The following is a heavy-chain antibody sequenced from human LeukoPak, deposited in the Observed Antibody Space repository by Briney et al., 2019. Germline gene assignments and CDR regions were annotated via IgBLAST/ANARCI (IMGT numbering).Heavy chain of an antibody. CDR1: GFTFSSYG. J-gene: IGHJ6*02. CDR2: IKQDGSET. CDR3: ARDPYSSSWSYGMDV. V-gene: IGHV3-7*05. Sequence: PGGSLRHSCAASGFTFSSYGMSWVRQTPEKGLEWVANIKQDGSETVYVDSVKGRFTISRDSAQTSLYLQMSSLRAEDTAVYYCARDPYSSSWSYGMDVWGQGTTVTVSS. D-gene: IGHD6-13*01.